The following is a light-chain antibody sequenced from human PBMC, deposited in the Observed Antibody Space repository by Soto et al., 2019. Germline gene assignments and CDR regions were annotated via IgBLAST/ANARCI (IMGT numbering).Light chain of an antibody. CDR2: VAS. CDR3: QKYNSAPWT. Sequence: DIQMTQSPSSQSASVGDRVTITSRASQGISNYLAWYQQQPGKVPKLLIYVASTLQSGVPSRFSGSGSGTDFTLTISSLQPEDVATYYCQKYNSAPWTFGQGTKVEIK. J-gene: IGKJ1*01. V-gene: IGKV1-27*01. CDR1: QGISNY.